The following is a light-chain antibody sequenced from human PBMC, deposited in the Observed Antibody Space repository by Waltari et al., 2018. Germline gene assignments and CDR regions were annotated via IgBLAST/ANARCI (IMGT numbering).Light chain of an antibody. CDR1: QSVLYSSNNKNY. J-gene: IGKJ3*01. CDR3: QQYYNTPFT. Sequence: DIVMTQSPDSLAVSLGERATINCKSSQSVLYSSNNKNYLAWYQQKAGQPPKVLIYWASTLESGVPDRFSGSGSGTDFTLTISSLQAEDVALYYCQQYYNTPFTFGPGTKVDIK. V-gene: IGKV4-1*01. CDR2: WAS.